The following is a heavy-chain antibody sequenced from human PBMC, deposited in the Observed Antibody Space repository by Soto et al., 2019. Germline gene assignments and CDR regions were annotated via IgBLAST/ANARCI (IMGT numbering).Heavy chain of an antibody. Sequence: GGSLRLSCAASGFTFDDYAMHWVRQAPGKGLEWVSGISWNSGSIGYADSVKGRFTISRDNAKNSLYLQMNSLRAEDTALYYCAKDIKSRAVAGQGFDYWGQGTLVTVSS. D-gene: IGHD6-19*01. J-gene: IGHJ4*02. CDR2: ISWNSGSI. V-gene: IGHV3-9*01. CDR1: GFTFDDYA. CDR3: AKDIKSRAVAGQGFDY.